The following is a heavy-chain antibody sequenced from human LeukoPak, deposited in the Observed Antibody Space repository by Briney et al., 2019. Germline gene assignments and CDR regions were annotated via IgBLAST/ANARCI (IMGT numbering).Heavy chain of an antibody. CDR2: IRSKANTDAT. D-gene: IGHD3/OR15-3a*01. CDR3: TAPMDYYFEY. Sequence: GGSLRLSCAASGFTFSGSAMHWVRQASGKGLEWVGRIRSKANTDATAYAASVKGRFTISRDDSKNTAYLQMNSLKTEDTAVYYCTAPMDYYFEYWGQGILVTVSS. J-gene: IGHJ4*02. CDR1: GFTFSGSA. V-gene: IGHV3-73*01.